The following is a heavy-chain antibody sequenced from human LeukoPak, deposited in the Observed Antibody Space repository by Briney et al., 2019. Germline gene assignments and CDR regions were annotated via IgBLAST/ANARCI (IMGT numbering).Heavy chain of an antibody. D-gene: IGHD6-19*01. CDR3: ARDAVADAFDI. CDR1: GGSISSYY. J-gene: IGHJ3*02. V-gene: IGHV4-59*01. Sequence: KPSETLSLTCTVSGGSISSYYWSWIRQPPGKGLEWIGYIYYSGSTNYNPSLKSRVTISVDTSKNQFSLKLSSVTAADTAVYYCARDAVADAFDIWGQGTMVTVSS. CDR2: IYYSGST.